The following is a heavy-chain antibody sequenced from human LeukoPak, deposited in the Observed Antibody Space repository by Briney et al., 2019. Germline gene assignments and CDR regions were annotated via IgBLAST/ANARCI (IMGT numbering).Heavy chain of an antibody. J-gene: IGHJ4*02. Sequence: SETLSLTCAVSGGSIGSYYWSWIRQPPGKGLEWIGYIHDSGSTKYNPSLKSRVTMSVDTSRNHLSLKLTSVTAADTAVYYCARLDGELDYWGQGTLVTVSS. V-gene: IGHV4-59*01. D-gene: IGHD1-1*01. CDR2: IHDSGST. CDR3: ARLDGELDY. CDR1: GGSIGSYY.